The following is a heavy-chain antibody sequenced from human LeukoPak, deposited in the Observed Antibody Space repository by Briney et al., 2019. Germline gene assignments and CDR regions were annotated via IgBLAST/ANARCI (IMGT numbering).Heavy chain of an antibody. CDR2: INTDGTVT. CDR3: ARAVWYYDSSGYAVGVYFDS. Sequence: GGSLRLSCAASGFTFSKYWMLWVRQAPGKGLESVSRINTDGTVTTYADSVKGRFTVSRDNADNTMFLQMNSVRAEDTAVYYCARAVWYYDSSGYAVGVYFDSWGQGTLVTVSS. J-gene: IGHJ4*02. D-gene: IGHD3-22*01. V-gene: IGHV3-74*01. CDR1: GFTFSKYW.